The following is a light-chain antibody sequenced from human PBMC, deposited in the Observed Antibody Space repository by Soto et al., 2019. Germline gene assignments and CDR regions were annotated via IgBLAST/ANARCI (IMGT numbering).Light chain of an antibody. J-gene: IGKJ1*01. CDR3: QQYNNWPSWT. CDR2: GAS. CDR1: QSVSSN. Sequence: ETVMTQSPATLSVSPGERATLSCRASQSVSSNLAWYQQKPGQAPRLLIYGASTRATGIPARFSGSGSGTEFTLTISSLQSEDFAVYYCQQYNNWPSWTFGQGTKVVIK. V-gene: IGKV3-15*01.